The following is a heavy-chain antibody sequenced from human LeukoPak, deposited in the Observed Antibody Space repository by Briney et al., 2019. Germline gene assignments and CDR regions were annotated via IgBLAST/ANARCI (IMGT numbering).Heavy chain of an antibody. CDR1: GGFISSYY. Sequence: SETLSLTCTVSGGFISSYYWSWIRQPPGKGLEWIGYIYYSGSTNYNPSLKSRVTISVDTSKNQFSLKLSSVTAADTAVYYCARVANSSSWYLYYYYGMDVWGQGTTVTVSS. J-gene: IGHJ6*02. V-gene: IGHV4-59*01. CDR2: IYYSGST. D-gene: IGHD6-13*01. CDR3: ARVANSSSWYLYYYYGMDV.